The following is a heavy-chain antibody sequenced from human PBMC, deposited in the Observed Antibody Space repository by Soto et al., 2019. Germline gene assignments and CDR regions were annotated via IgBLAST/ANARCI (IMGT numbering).Heavy chain of an antibody. CDR1: GYTFTSYD. V-gene: IGHV1-8*01. J-gene: IGHJ4*02. CDR3: ARAVDIAVAGIDY. D-gene: IGHD6-19*01. CDR2: MNPNSGNT. Sequence: ASVTVSCKASGYTFTSYDINWVRQATGQGLEWMGWMNPNSGNTGYAQKFQGRVTMTRNTSISTAYMELSSLRSEDTAVYYCARAVDIAVAGIDYWGQGTLVTVS.